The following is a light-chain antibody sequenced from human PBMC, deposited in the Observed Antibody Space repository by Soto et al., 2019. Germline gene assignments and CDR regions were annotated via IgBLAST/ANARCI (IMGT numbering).Light chain of an antibody. CDR2: KAS. Sequence: DIQMTQSPSTLSGSVGDRVTITCRASQTISSWLAWYQQKPGKAPKLLIYKASTLKSGVPSRFSGSGTGTKFPLPIRSPQPDDFATYFCQPYNSYSEAFGQGTKVELK. V-gene: IGKV1-5*03. CDR3: QPYNSYSEA. CDR1: QTISSW. J-gene: IGKJ1*01.